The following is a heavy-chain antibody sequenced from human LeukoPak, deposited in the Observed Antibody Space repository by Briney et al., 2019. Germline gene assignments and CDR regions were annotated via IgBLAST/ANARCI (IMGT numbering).Heavy chain of an antibody. CDR2: ISGSGGST. CDR3: AKIQTYYYDSSDAFDI. Sequence: PGGTLRLSCAASGFTFSSYGMSWVRQAPGKGLEWVSAISGSGGSTYYADSVKGRFTISRDNSKNTLYLQMNSLRAEDTAVYYCAKIQTYYYDSSDAFDIWGQGTMVTVSS. CDR1: GFTFSSYG. V-gene: IGHV3-23*01. J-gene: IGHJ3*02. D-gene: IGHD3-22*01.